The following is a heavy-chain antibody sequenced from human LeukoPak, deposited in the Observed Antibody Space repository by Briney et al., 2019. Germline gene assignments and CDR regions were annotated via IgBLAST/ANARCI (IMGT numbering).Heavy chain of an antibody. CDR1: GGSISSGDFN. J-gene: IGHJ4*02. CDR2: IYYSGST. CDR3: ARVRQQLIDY. D-gene: IGHD6-13*01. Sequence: SETLSLTCTVSGGSISSGDFNWSWHRQHPGKGLEWIGYIYYSGSTYYNPSLKSRITISVDTSKNQFSLKVSSVTAADTAVYYCARVRQQLIDYWGQGTLVTVSS. V-gene: IGHV4-30-4*01.